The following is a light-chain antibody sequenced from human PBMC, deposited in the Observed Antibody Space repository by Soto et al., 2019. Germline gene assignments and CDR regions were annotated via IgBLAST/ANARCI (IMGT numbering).Light chain of an antibody. Sequence: QSVLTQPASVSGSPGQSITISCTGSSSDFTTYHYVSWYRQHPGKAPKLMIYEVSHRPSGVSNRFSGSKSGNTASLTITGLQAEDEADYYCTSYLYSSGHFGFGTGTKLTGL. CDR2: EVS. CDR3: TSYLYSSGHFG. J-gene: IGLJ1*01. V-gene: IGLV2-14*01. CDR1: SSDFTTYHY.